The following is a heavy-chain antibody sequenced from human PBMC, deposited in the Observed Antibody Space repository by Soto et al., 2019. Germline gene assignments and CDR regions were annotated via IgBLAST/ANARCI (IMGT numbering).Heavy chain of an antibody. D-gene: IGHD6-19*01. CDR2: IDPSDSYT. Sequence: HGESLKISCNGSGYSFTSYWISWVRQMPGKGLEWMGRIDPSDSYTNYSPSFQGHVTISADKSISTAYLQWSSLKASDTAMYYCARGEMAALEPDYWGQGTLVTVSS. CDR1: GYSFTSYW. CDR3: ARGEMAALEPDY. V-gene: IGHV5-10-1*01. J-gene: IGHJ4*02.